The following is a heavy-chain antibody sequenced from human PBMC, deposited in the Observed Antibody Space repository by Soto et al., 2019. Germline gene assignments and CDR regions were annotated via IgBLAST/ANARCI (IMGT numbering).Heavy chain of an antibody. J-gene: IGHJ5*02. CDR3: ARDVIEPPHYFDP. CDR1: GGSIDSGDYY. D-gene: IGHD1-26*01. V-gene: IGHV4-61*08. CDR2: VYYSGTT. Sequence: SETLSLTCTVSGGSIDSGDYYWSWIRQPPGKGLEWIGYVYYSGTTNYNPFLKSRVTLSLDKSKNQFSLKMNSVTAADTAVYYCARDVIEPPHYFDPWGQGTPVTVSS.